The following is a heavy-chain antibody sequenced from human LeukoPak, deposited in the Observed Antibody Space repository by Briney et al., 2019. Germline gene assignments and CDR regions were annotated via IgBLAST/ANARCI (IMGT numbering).Heavy chain of an antibody. CDR1: GGTFSSYA. CDR3: ARDCCGSTRRFDY. Sequence: ASVKVSCKASGGTFSSYAISWVRQAPGQGLEWMGGIIPIFGTANYAQKFQGRVTITTDESTSTAYMELSSLRSEDTAVYYCARDCCGSTRRFDYWGQGTLVTVSS. CDR2: IIPIFGTA. V-gene: IGHV1-69*05. J-gene: IGHJ4*02. D-gene: IGHD2-2*01.